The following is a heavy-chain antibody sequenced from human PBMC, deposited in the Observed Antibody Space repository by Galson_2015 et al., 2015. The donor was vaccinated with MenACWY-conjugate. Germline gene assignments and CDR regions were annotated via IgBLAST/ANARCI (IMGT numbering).Heavy chain of an antibody. D-gene: IGHD2-21*01. Sequence: SLRLSCVASGFNFSDYSMNWVRQAPGKGLEWVSYISSSRSSLYYAESVKDRFTVSRDNAKSSLSLQMNSLRADDTAVYYCARALWGGYPDIALYWGQGTLVSVSS. CDR1: GFNFSDYS. CDR2: ISSSRSSL. V-gene: IGHV3-48*04. J-gene: IGHJ4*02. CDR3: ARALWGGYPDIALY.